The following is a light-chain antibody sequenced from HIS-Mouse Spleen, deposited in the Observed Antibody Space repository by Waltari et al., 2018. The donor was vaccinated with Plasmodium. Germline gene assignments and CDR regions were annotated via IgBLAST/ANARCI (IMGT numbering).Light chain of an antibody. J-gene: IGKJ2*01. CDR3: QQRSNWPLYT. V-gene: IGKV3-11*01. Sequence: EIVLTQSPATLSLSPGEKATLSCRASQSVRSYLACYQQKPGQAPRLLIYDASNRATGIPARFSGSGSGTDFTLTISSLEPEDFAVYYCQQRSNWPLYTFGQGTKLEIK. CDR1: QSVRSY. CDR2: DAS.